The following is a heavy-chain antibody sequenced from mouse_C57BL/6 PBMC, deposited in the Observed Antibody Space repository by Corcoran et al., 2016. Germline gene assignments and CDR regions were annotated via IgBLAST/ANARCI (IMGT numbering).Heavy chain of an antibody. CDR3: ARVLRSYYFDY. V-gene: IGHV1-76*01. J-gene: IGHJ2*01. CDR2: IYPGSGNT. CDR1: GYTFTDYY. Sequence: QVQLKQSGAELVRPGASVKLSCKASGYTFTDYYINWVKQRPGQGLEWIARIYPGSGNTYYNEKFKGKATLTAEKSSSTAYMQLSSLTSEDSAVYFWARVLRSYYFDYWGQGTTLTVSS. D-gene: IGHD1-1*01.